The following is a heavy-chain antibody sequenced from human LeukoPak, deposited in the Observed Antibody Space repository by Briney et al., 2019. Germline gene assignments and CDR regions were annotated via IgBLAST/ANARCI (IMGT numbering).Heavy chain of an antibody. D-gene: IGHD3-22*01. CDR3: ARFCYDSSGYHMIFDY. CDR1: GGSISSYY. J-gene: IGHJ4*02. Sequence: SETLSLTCTVSGGSISSYYWSWIRQPPGKGLEWIGYIYYSGSTNYNPSLKSRVTISVDASKNQFSLKLSSVTAADTAVYYCARFCYDSSGYHMIFDYWGQGTLVTVSS. CDR2: IYYSGST. V-gene: IGHV4-59*12.